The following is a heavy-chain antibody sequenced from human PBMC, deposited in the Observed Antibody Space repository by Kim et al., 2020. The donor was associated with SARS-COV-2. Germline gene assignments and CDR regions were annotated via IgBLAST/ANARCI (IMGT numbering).Heavy chain of an antibody. J-gene: IGHJ6*02. Sequence: AQGFPGRFVFSLDTSVSTAYLQISSLKAEDTAVYYCARTTRDYYYYGMDVWGQGTTVTVSS. CDR3: ARTTRDYYYYGMDV. V-gene: IGHV7-4-1*02.